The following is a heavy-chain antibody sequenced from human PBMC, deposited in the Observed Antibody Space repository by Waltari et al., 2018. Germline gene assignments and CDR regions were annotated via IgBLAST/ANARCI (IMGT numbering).Heavy chain of an antibody. CDR1: GGSFSTSA. CDR2: IIPIFETA. CDR3: ARGGLYGQQLLESAFEI. V-gene: IGHV1-69*05. D-gene: IGHD6-13*01. Sequence: QVQLVQSGAEVKKPGSSVKVSCKASGGSFSTSAITWVRQAPGQGLEWMGGIIPIFETANYAQKFQERVTITTDGSMTTAYMELSSLTSEDTAVYYCARGGLYGQQLLESAFEIWGQGTKVTVAS. J-gene: IGHJ3*02.